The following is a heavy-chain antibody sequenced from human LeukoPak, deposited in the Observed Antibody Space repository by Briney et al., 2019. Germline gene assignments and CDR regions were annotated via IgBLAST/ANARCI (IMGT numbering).Heavy chain of an antibody. CDR1: GFTFSSYA. Sequence: GGSLRLSCAASGFTFSSYAMSWVRQAPGKGLEWVSAISGSGGSTYYADSVKGRFTISRDNSKNTLYLQMNSLRAEDTAVYYCAKRRDYYDSSGDYSVGFDYWGQGTLVTVSS. V-gene: IGHV3-23*01. CDR2: ISGSGGST. CDR3: AKRRDYYDSSGDYSVGFDY. D-gene: IGHD3-22*01. J-gene: IGHJ4*02.